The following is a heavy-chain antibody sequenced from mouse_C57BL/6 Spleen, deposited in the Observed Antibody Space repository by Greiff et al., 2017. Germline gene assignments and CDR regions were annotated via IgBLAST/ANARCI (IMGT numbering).Heavy chain of an antibody. V-gene: IGHV1-22*01. D-gene: IGHD1-1*01. CDR3: ARHYYGSSSCAY. Sequence: VQLQQSGPELVKPGASVKMSCKASGYTFTDYNMHWVKQSHGKSLEWIGYINPNNGGTSYNQKFKGKATLTVNKSSSTAYMELRSLTSEDSAVYYCARHYYGSSSCAYWGQGTLVTVSA. J-gene: IGHJ3*01. CDR1: GYTFTDYN. CDR2: INPNNGGT.